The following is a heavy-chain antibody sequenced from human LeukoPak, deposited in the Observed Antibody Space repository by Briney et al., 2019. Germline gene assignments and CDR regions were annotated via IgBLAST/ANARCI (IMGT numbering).Heavy chain of an antibody. CDR2: IFYSGTT. V-gene: IGHV4-39*01. Sequence: SETLSLTCTVSGGSISSNFYFWGWIRQPPGKGLEWIGSIFYSGTTYYNPSLQSRVTISVDTSENQFSLKLSSVTAADTAVYYCGRHRNSGGGESPDVFDIWGQGAVVTVSS. CDR1: GGSISSNFYF. J-gene: IGHJ3*02. D-gene: IGHD6-19*01. CDR3: GRHRNSGGGESPDVFDI.